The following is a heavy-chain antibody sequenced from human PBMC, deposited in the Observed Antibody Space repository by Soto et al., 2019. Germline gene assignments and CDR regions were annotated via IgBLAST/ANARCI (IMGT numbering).Heavy chain of an antibody. D-gene: IGHD4-17*01. J-gene: IGHJ4*02. CDR3: ARTSFAYGDDY. CDR2: ISYDGSNK. Sequence: GGSLRLSCAASGFTFSSYAMHWVRQAPGKGLEWVAVISYDGSNKYYADSVKGRFTISRDNSKNTLYLQMNSLRAEDTAVYYCARTSFAYGDDYWGQGTLVTVSS. CDR1: GFTFSSYA. V-gene: IGHV3-30-3*01.